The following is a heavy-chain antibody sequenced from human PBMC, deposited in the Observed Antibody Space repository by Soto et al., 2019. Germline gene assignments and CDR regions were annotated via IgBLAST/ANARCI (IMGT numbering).Heavy chain of an antibody. CDR1: GGSISSGGYA. Sequence: LSLTCAVSGGSISSGGYACSWIRQHPGKGLEWIGYIYNSVSTSYNPALNSRVTXXVDTSKNEFPVXLSSAXAGATAVYYFARGALRGSTSWDFDYWRQGILVTGSS. V-gene: IGHV4-31*11. J-gene: IGHJ4*02. CDR3: ARGALRGSTSWDFDY. D-gene: IGHD4-17*01. CDR2: IYNSVST.